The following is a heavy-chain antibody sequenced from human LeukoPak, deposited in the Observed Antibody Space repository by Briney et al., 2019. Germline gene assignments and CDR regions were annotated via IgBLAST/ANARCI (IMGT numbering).Heavy chain of an antibody. D-gene: IGHD3-16*01. CDR3: ARRAGAYTHPYDY. Sequence: PGGSLRLSCAASGFTFSSYSMNWVRQAPGKGLEWVSYISSSSSTIYYADSVKGRFTISIDNSKNTLYLQMNSLRAEDTAVYYCARRAGAYTHPYDYWGQGTLVTVS. CDR1: GFTFSSYS. CDR2: ISSSSSTI. J-gene: IGHJ4*02. V-gene: IGHV3-48*01.